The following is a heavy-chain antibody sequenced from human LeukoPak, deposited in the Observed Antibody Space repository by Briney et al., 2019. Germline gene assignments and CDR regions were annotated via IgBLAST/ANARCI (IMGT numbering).Heavy chain of an antibody. CDR2: IRSKAYGETT. V-gene: IGHV3-49*04. CDR3: TRGSYGGNIPSPFDS. Sequence: PGGSLRLSCTTSGFTFDDYAMSWVRQAPGKGLEWVGFIRSKAYGETTEYAASVKGRFTISRDDSKSIAYLQMNSLKTEDTALYYCTRGSYGGNIPSPFDSWGQGTLVTVSS. CDR1: GFTFDDYA. J-gene: IGHJ4*02. D-gene: IGHD4-23*01.